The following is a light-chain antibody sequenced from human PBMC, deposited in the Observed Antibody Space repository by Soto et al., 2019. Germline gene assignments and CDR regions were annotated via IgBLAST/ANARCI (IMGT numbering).Light chain of an antibody. V-gene: IGKV3D-15*01. Sequence: EIVMTQYPATLSVSPGERCTLSCRASQSVSSNLAWYQQKPGQAPRLLIYGAYTRATGITARFSGSGSGTEFTLTISSLQSEDFAEYHCQRYNKWPQTFGRGTQVEIK. CDR3: QRYNKWPQT. CDR1: QSVSSN. CDR2: GAY. J-gene: IGKJ4*02.